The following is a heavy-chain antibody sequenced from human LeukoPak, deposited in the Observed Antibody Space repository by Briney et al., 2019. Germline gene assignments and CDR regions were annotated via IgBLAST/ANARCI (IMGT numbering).Heavy chain of an antibody. Sequence: GGSLRLSCAASGFTSSSYGMHWVRQAPGKVLEWVAVISYDGRNKYYADSVKGRFAISRDNSKNTLYLQMNSLRVEDTAVYFCAKAESSGYHYGSDYWGQGTLVTVSS. J-gene: IGHJ4*02. CDR1: GFTSSSYG. CDR2: ISYDGRNK. V-gene: IGHV3-30*18. D-gene: IGHD3-22*01. CDR3: AKAESSGYHYGSDY.